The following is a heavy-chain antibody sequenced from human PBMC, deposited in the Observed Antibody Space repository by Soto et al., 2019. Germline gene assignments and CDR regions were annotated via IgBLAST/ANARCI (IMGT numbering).Heavy chain of an antibody. CDR3: AREYRQLGPTSYYYYGMDV. CDR1: GYTFTSYG. D-gene: IGHD3-16*02. J-gene: IGHJ6*02. Sequence: ASVKVSCKASGYTFTSYGISWVRQAPGQGLEWMGWISAYNGNTNSAQKVQGRVTMTTDSSTSIAYMELRSLRSDDTAVYYCAREYRQLGPTSYYYYGMDVWGQGTTVTVSS. V-gene: IGHV1-18*01. CDR2: ISAYNGNT.